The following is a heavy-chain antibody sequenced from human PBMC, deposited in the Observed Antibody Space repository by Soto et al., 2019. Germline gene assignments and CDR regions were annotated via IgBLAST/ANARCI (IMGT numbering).Heavy chain of an antibody. CDR1: GFTVSSNY. D-gene: IGHD6-19*01. J-gene: IGHJ5*02. CDR3: ARARVGQWPLNWFDP. Sequence: EVQLVESGGGLVQPGGSLRLSCAASGFTVSSNYMSWVRQAPGKGLEWVSVIYSGGTTYYADSVKGRFTISRDNSKNTLYLQMSSLRAEDTAVYYCARARVGQWPLNWFDPWGQGTLVTVSS. V-gene: IGHV3-66*01. CDR2: IYSGGTT.